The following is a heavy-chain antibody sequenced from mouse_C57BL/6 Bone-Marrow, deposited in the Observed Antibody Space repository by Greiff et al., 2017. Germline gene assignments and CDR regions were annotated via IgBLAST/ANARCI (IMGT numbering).Heavy chain of an antibody. V-gene: IGHV1-20*01. Sequence: EVQRVESGPELVKPGDSVKISCKASGYSFTGYFMNWVMQSHGKSLEWIGRINPYNGDTFYNQKFKGKATLTVDKSSSTAHMELRSLTSEDSAVYYCARGGEHWYFDVWGTGTTVTVSS. CDR2: INPYNGDT. CDR1: GYSFTGYF. J-gene: IGHJ1*03. CDR3: ARGGEHWYFDV.